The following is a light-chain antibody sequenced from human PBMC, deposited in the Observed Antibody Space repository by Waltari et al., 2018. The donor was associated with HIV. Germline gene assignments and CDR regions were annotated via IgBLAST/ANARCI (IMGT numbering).Light chain of an antibody. V-gene: IGKV4-1*01. Sequence: DIVLTQSPDSLAVSLGEGATINCKSSHSVSYTSNNKSYLVWFQQKAGQPPKLLIFWATTRESGVPDRFSGSGSGTDFALTISGLQAEDVAVYYCQQYYSTPRTFGQGTKVEIK. J-gene: IGKJ1*01. CDR3: QQYYSTPRT. CDR1: HSVSYTSNNKSY. CDR2: WAT.